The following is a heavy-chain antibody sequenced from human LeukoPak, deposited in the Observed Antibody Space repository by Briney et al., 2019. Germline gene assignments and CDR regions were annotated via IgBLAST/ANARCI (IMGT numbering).Heavy chain of an antibody. J-gene: IGHJ4*02. V-gene: IGHV4-34*01. D-gene: IGHD3-22*01. CDR3: ARNGFDSSGYYYNSYFDY. Sequence: SETLSLTCAVYGESFSGYYWSWIRQPPGKGLEWIGEINHSGSTNYNPSLKSRVTISVDTSKNQFSLKLSSVTAADTAVYYCARNGFDSSGYYYNSYFDYWGQGTLVTVSS. CDR2: INHSGST. CDR1: GESFSGYY.